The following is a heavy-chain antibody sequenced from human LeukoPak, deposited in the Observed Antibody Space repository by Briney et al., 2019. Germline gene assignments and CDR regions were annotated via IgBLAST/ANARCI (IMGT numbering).Heavy chain of an antibody. Sequence: PSETLSLTRTVSGGSISSYYWSWIRQPAGKGLEWIGRIYTSGSTNYNPSLKSRVTMSVDTSKNQFSLKLSSVTAADTAVYYCARDCSSTSCYAGPYYYYGMDVWGQGTTVTVSS. D-gene: IGHD2-2*01. V-gene: IGHV4-4*07. CDR2: IYTSGST. J-gene: IGHJ6*02. CDR3: ARDCSSTSCYAGPYYYYGMDV. CDR1: GGSISSYY.